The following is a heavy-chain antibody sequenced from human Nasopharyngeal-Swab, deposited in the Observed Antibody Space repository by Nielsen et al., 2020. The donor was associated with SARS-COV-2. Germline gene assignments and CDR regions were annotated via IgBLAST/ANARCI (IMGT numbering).Heavy chain of an antibody. CDR3: ARDGDKYSEY. V-gene: IGHV1-18*04. J-gene: IGHJ4*02. D-gene: IGHD6-6*01. Sequence: ASVKVSCKASGYTFTGYYMHWVRQAPGQGLEWMGWISVVDGNTYYARDLQDRVTMTRDTSTTTAYMELRSLGYDDTAVYYCARDGDKYSEYWGQGSLVTVSS. CDR2: ISVVDGNT. CDR1: GYTFTGYY.